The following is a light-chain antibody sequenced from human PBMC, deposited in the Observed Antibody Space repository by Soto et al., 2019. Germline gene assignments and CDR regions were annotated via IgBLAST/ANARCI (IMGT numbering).Light chain of an antibody. V-gene: IGKV1-33*01. CDR3: QNCFTVPYT. CDR2: DAS. J-gene: IGKJ2*01. Sequence: DIQMTQSPSSLSASVGDRITITCQASQDISNRLNWYHQKPGKAPNLLIYDASNLAAGVASGFSGSGSGTHFTFTISSLQPEDIGTYYCQNCFTVPYTVGQGTKLEIK. CDR1: QDISNR.